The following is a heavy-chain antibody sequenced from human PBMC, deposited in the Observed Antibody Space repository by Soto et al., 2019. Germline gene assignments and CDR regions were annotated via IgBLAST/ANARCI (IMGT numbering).Heavy chain of an antibody. CDR3: ARVTYFDY. CDR1: GGSISSSSYY. V-gene: IGHV4-39*01. D-gene: IGHD2-21*02. CDR2: IYYSGST. J-gene: IGHJ4*02. Sequence: SETLSLTCTVSGGSISSSSYYWGWIRQPPGKGLGWIGSIYYSGSTYYNPSLKSRVAISVDTSKNQFSLKLSSVTAADTAVYYCARVTYFDYWGQGTLVTVSS.